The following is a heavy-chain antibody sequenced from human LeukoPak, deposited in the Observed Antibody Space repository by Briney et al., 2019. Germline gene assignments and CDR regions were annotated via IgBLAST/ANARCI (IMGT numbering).Heavy chain of an antibody. CDR2: IYYSGSS. CDR3: AKADVDIVATIYYYYYMDV. CDR1: GGSISSSSSY. J-gene: IGHJ6*03. D-gene: IGHD5-12*01. V-gene: IGHV4-39*01. Sequence: SETLSLTCSVSGGSISSSSSYWGWIRQPPGKGLEWIGSIYYSGSSFDNPALKSRVTISVDTSKNQFSLKLSSVTAADTAVYYCAKADVDIVATIYYYYYMDVWGKGTTVTISS.